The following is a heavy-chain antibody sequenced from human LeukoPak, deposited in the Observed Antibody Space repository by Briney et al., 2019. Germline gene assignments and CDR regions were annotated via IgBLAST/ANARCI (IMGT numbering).Heavy chain of an antibody. CDR3: AKATTVTTPYWFDP. J-gene: IGHJ5*02. Sequence: GGSLRLSCAASGFTFSNYGMHWVRQAPGKGLEWVAFIRSDGSNKYYADSVKGRVTISRDNSKNTLYLQMNSLRADDTAVYYCAKATTVTTPYWFDPWGQGTLVTVSS. CDR2: IRSDGSNK. V-gene: IGHV3-30*02. D-gene: IGHD4-17*01. CDR1: GFTFSNYG.